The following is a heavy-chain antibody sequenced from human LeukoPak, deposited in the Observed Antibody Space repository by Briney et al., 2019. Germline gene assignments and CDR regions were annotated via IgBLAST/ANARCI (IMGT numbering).Heavy chain of an antibody. V-gene: IGHV3-30*03. CDR2: ISYDGSNK. D-gene: IGHD3-22*01. CDR1: GFTFSSYG. J-gene: IGHJ3*02. Sequence: GGSLRLSCAASGFTFSSYGMHWVRQAPGKGLEWVAVISYDGSNKYYADSVKGRFTISRGNSKNTLYLQMNSLRAEDTAVYYCASPTYYYDRTLGAFDIWGQGTMVTVSS. CDR3: ASPTYYYDRTLGAFDI.